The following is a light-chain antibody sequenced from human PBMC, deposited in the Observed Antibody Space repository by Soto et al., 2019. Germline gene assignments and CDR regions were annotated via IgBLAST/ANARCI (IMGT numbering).Light chain of an antibody. CDR3: QQRSNWPRT. Sequence: EVVLTQYPGTLSLSPGERATLSCRASQSVSSYLAWYQHKPGQSPRLLIYVTSSRASGIPARFSGSGSGTDFTLTISSLEPEDFAVYYCQQRSNWPRTFGQ. CDR2: VTS. V-gene: IGKV3-11*01. CDR1: QSVSSY. J-gene: IGKJ1*01.